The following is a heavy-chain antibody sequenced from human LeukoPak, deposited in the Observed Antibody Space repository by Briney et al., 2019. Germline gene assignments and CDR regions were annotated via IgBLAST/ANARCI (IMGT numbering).Heavy chain of an antibody. D-gene: IGHD2-2*01. J-gene: IGHJ4*02. V-gene: IGHV3-21*01. Sequence: TGGSLRLSCAASGFTFSSYSMNWVRQAPGKGLEWVSSISSSSSYIYYADSVKGRFTISRDNAKNSLYLQMNSLRAEDTAVYYCARTVVPAAHFDYWGQGTLVTVSS. CDR3: ARTVVPAAHFDY. CDR2: ISSSSSYI. CDR1: GFTFSSYS.